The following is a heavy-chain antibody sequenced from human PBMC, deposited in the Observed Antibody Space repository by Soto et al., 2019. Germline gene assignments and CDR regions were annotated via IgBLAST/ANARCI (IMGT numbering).Heavy chain of an antibody. CDR3: ARAPPPGDIVGVVAATIYYYMAG. J-gene: IGHJ6*03. D-gene: IGHD2-15*01. CDR2: INAGNGNT. V-gene: IGHV1-3*01. Sequence: TPGQRLEWMGWINAGNGNTKYSQKFQGRVTITRDTSASTAYMELSSLRSEDTAVYYCARAPPPGDIVGVVAATIYYYMAGRGKGTTVTVSS.